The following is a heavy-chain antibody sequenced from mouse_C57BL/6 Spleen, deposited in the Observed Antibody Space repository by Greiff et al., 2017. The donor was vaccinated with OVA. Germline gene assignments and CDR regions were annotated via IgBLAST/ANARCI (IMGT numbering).Heavy chain of an antibody. D-gene: IGHD1-1*01. V-gene: IGHV1-26*01. Sequence: VQLQQSGPELVKPGASVKISCKASGYTFTDYYMNWVKQSHGKSLEWIGDINPNNGGTSYNQKFKGKATLTVDKSSSTAYMELRSLTSEDSAVYYCAREDYGPLYYAMDYWGQGTSVTVSS. J-gene: IGHJ4*01. CDR2: INPNNGGT. CDR1: GYTFTDYY. CDR3: AREDYGPLYYAMDY.